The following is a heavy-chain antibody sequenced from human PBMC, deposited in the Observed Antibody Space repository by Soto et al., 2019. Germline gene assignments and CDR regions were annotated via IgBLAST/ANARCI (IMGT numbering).Heavy chain of an antibody. CDR2: IYYSGST. V-gene: IGHV4-31*03. Sequence: SETLSLTCTVSGGSISSGGYYWSWIRQHPGKGLEWIGYIYYSGSTYYNPSLKSRVTISVDTSKNQFSLKLSSVTAADTAVYYFAGRVVPAAMGYNWFDPWGQGTLVTVSS. D-gene: IGHD2-2*01. J-gene: IGHJ5*02. CDR1: GGSISSGGYY. CDR3: AGRVVPAAMGYNWFDP.